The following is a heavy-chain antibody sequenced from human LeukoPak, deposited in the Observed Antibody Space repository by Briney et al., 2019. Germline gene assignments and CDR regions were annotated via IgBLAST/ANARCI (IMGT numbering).Heavy chain of an antibody. CDR3: ARVAPAAVEYWFDP. CDR2: INHSGST. Sequence: SETLSLTCAVYGGSFSGYYWSWIRQPPGNGLEWIGEINHSGSTNYNPSLKCRVTISVDTSKNQFSLTLSSVTAADTAVYYCARVAPAAVEYWFDPWGQGTLVTVSS. V-gene: IGHV4-34*01. D-gene: IGHD2-2*01. J-gene: IGHJ5*02. CDR1: GGSFSGYY.